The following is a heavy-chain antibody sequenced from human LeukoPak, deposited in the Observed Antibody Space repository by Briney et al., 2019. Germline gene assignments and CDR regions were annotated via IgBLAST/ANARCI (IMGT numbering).Heavy chain of an antibody. D-gene: IGHD3-3*01. CDR2: IYYSGST. V-gene: IGHV4-39*07. Sequence: PSETLSLTCTVSSGSISSSSYYWGWIRQPPGKGLEWIGSIYYSGSTYYNPSLKSRVTISVDTSKNQFSLKLSSVTAADTAVYYCARECTIFGVVIIGWFDPWGQGTLVTVSS. CDR1: SGSISSSSYY. J-gene: IGHJ5*02. CDR3: ARECTIFGVVIIGWFDP.